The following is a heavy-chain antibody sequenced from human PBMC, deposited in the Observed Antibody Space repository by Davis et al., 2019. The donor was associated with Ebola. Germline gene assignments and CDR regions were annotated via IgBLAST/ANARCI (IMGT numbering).Heavy chain of an antibody. J-gene: IGHJ4*02. D-gene: IGHD3-10*01. CDR3: AGEVWSSIDY. CDR2: INSDGSST. CDR1: GFIFSGYW. V-gene: IGHV3-74*01. Sequence: PGGSLRLSCAASGFIFSGYWMHWVRQAPGKGLLWVSRINSDGSSTSYADSVKGRFTISRDNAKNTLYLQMNSLRAEDTAVYYCAGEVWSSIDYWGQGTLVTVSS.